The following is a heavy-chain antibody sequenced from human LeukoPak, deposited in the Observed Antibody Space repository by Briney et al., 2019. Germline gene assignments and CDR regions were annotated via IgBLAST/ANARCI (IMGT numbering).Heavy chain of an antibody. Sequence: GGSLRLSCAASGFTFSSYGMHWVRQAPGKGLEWGAVISYDGSNKYYADSVKGRFTISRDNSKNTLYLQMNSLRAEDTAVYYCAKDLRTMVRGVYYYYGMDVWGQGTTVTVSS. CDR1: GFTFSSYG. CDR3: AKDLRTMVRGVYYYYGMDV. V-gene: IGHV3-30*18. CDR2: ISYDGSNK. D-gene: IGHD3-10*01. J-gene: IGHJ6*02.